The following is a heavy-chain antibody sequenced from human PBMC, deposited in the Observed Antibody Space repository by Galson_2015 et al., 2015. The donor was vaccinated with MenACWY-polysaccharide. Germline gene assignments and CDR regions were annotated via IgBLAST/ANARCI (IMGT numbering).Heavy chain of an antibody. CDR2: IWYDGRNK. CDR1: GFTFSSYA. Sequence: SLRLSCAASGFTFSSYAMSWVRQAPGKGLEWVAVIWYDGRNKYYADAVKGRFTISRDNSKNTLYLQMNSLRAEDTAVYYCARAGESYYMDYWGQGTLVTVSS. J-gene: IGHJ4*02. D-gene: IGHD3-10*01. CDR3: ARAGESYYMDY. V-gene: IGHV3-33*08.